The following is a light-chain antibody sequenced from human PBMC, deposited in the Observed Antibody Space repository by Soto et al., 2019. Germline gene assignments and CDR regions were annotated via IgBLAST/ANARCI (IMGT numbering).Light chain of an antibody. CDR3: QQANSFPLT. Sequence: DIQMTQSPSSVSASVGDRVTITCRASQGISSWLAWYQKKPGKAPKLLLSAASSLQSGVPSRFSGSGSGTDFTLTISSLQPEDFATYYCQQANSFPLTFGGGTKVEIK. CDR1: QGISSW. V-gene: IGKV1-12*01. CDR2: AAS. J-gene: IGKJ4*01.